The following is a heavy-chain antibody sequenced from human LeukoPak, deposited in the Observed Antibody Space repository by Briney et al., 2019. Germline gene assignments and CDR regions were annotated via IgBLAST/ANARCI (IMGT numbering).Heavy chain of an antibody. V-gene: IGHV1-2*02. CDR1: GYTFTGYY. J-gene: IGHJ4*02. Sequence: ASVKVSCKASGYTFTGYYMRWVRQAPGQGLEWMGWINPNSGGTNYAQKFQGRVTMTRDTSISTAYMELSRLRSDDTAVYYCARDYDILTGYLSYFDYWGQGTLVTVSS. CDR2: INPNSGGT. CDR3: ARDYDILTGYLSYFDY. D-gene: IGHD3-9*01.